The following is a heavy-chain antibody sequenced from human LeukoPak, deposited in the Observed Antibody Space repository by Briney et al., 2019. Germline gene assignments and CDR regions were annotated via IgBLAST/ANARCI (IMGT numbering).Heavy chain of an antibody. J-gene: IGHJ4*02. CDR3: ARVSGIAARGDLRNDY. D-gene: IGHD6-6*01. V-gene: IGHV3-74*01. Sequence: GGSLRLSCAASGFTFDDFWMSWVRQAPGKGLVWVSRTNSDGSDTRYADSVKGRFTISRDNAKNTLYLQMNSLRAEDTAVYYCARVSGIAARGDLRNDYWGQGTLVTVSS. CDR2: TNSDGSDT. CDR1: GFTFDDFW.